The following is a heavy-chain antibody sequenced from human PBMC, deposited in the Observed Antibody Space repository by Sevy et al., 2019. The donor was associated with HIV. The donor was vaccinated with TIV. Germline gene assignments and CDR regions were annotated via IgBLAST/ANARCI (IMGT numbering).Heavy chain of an antibody. CDR1: GYTLTDFS. V-gene: IGHV1-24*01. CDR2: FDPEDGER. J-gene: IGHJ4*02. Sequence: ASVKVSCKVSGYTLTDFSMHWVRQAPGKGLEWMGRFDPEDGERIYAQKFEGRVTMNEDTSTDTAYMELSSLRSEDTAVYYCATDRDYYGSGRIFDYWGQGTLVTVSS. CDR3: ATDRDYYGSGRIFDY. D-gene: IGHD3-10*01.